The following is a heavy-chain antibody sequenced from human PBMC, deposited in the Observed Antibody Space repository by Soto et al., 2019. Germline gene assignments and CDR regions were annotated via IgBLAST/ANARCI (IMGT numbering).Heavy chain of an antibody. D-gene: IGHD5-18*01. V-gene: IGHV2-5*02. CDR1: GFSLTTSGVG. CDR2: IYWDDDK. Sequence: QITLKESGPTRVKPTQTLALTCTFSGFSLTTSGVGVGWIRKTPGKALEWLAVIYWDDDKRYNPSLKNRLTSTKDTSKNQVVLIMADMDPVDTATYFCAHRGYMYGNWDHGYFDYWGQGTLFTVSS. J-gene: IGHJ4*02. CDR3: AHRGYMYGNWDHGYFDY.